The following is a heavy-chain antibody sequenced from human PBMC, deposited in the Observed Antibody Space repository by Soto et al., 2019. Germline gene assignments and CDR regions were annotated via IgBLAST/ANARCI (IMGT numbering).Heavy chain of an antibody. V-gene: IGHV3-11*01. CDR1: GFTFSDYY. CDR3: ARDLPYYDSSAYFEY. J-gene: IGHJ4*02. CDR2: ISSSGNTI. Sequence: GSLRLSCAASGFTFSDYYMSWIRQAPGKGLEWVSYISSSGNTIYYADSVKGRFTISRDNAKNSLYLQMNSLRAEDTAVYYCARDLPYYDSSAYFEYWGQGTLVTVSS. D-gene: IGHD3-22*01.